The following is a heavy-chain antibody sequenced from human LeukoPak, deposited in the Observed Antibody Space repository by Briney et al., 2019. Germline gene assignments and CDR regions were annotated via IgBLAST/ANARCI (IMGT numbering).Heavy chain of an antibody. CDR1: GYTFTGYY. D-gene: IGHD3-3*01. Sequence: ASVKVSCKASGYTFTGYYMHWVRQAPGQGLEWMGWINPSSGGTNYAQKFQGRVTMTRDTSISTAYMELSRLRSDDTAVYYCARARYDFWSGYYTWFDPWGQGTLVTVSS. CDR2: INPSSGGT. J-gene: IGHJ5*02. V-gene: IGHV1-2*02. CDR3: ARARYDFWSGYYTWFDP.